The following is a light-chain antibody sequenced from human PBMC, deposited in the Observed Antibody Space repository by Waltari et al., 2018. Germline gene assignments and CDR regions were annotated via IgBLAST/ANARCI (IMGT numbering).Light chain of an antibody. J-gene: IGLJ2*01. CDR3: QVWDSSSDPVI. CDR1: NIGTKS. CDR2: DDR. Sequence: SYVLTQTPSVSVAPRKTARITCGGDNIGTKSVHWYQQKPGQAPVLVIYDDRDRASGIPVGISGSNSGNTATRTIGRVEAGDEADYYCQVWDSSSDPVIFGGGTKLTVL. V-gene: IGLV3-21*04.